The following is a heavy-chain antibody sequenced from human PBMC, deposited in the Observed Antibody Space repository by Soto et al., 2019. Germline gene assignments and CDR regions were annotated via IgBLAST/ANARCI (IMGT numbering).Heavy chain of an antibody. J-gene: IGHJ5*02. V-gene: IGHV2-5*02. D-gene: IGHD2-15*01. CDR1: GFSLSTSGVG. CDR2: IYWDDDK. Sequence: QITLKESGPTLVKPTQTLTLTCTFSGFSLSTSGVGVGWIRQPPGKALEWLALIYWDDDKRYSPSLKSRLTITKDTSKTQVVLTMTNMDPVDTATYYCAHEVVAATVNWFDPWGQGTLVTVSS. CDR3: AHEVVAATVNWFDP.